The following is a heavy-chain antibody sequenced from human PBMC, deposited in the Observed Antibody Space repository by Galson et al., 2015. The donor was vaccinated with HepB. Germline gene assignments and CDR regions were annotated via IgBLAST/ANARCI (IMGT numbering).Heavy chain of an antibody. V-gene: IGHV1-69*13. D-gene: IGHD2-2*01. CDR1: GVTFSSYA. Sequence: SVKLSCRASGVTFSSYAIRWVRQAPGQGLEWMGGIISIFGTANYAQKFQGRVTITADESTSTAYKELSSLRSEDTADYYCARVTWGCGSSISCYYYYGMDVWGQGTTVTVSS. J-gene: IGHJ6*02. CDR3: ARVTWGCGSSISCYYYYGMDV. CDR2: IISIFGTA.